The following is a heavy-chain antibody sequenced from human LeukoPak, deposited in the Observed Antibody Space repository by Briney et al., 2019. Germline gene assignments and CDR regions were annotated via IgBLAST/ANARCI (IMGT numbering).Heavy chain of an antibody. CDR2: IYTSGST. CDR1: GGSISSGSCY. D-gene: IGHD5-24*01. V-gene: IGHV4-61*02. CDR3: ARDRDGYNFRFDY. J-gene: IGHJ4*02. Sequence: SETLSLTCTVSGGSISSGSCYWSWIRQPAGKGLEWIGRIYTSGSTNYNPSLKSRVTISLDTSKNQFSLRLNSVTAADTAVYYCARDRDGYNFRFDYWGQGTLVTVSS.